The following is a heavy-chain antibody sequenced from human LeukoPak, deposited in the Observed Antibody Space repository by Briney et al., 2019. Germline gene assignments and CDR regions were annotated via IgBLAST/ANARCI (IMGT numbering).Heavy chain of an antibody. D-gene: IGHD3-10*02. CDR3: AREGTAKDGLFGELLGHFDH. CDR2: ISYDGSNK. Sequence: PGRSLRLSCAASGFTFSSYAMHWVRQAPGKGLEWVAVISYDGSNKYYADSVKGRFTISRDNSKNTLYLQMNSLRAEDTAVYYCAREGTAKDGLFGELLGHFDHWGQGTLVTVSS. J-gene: IGHJ4*02. V-gene: IGHV3-30-3*01. CDR1: GFTFSSYA.